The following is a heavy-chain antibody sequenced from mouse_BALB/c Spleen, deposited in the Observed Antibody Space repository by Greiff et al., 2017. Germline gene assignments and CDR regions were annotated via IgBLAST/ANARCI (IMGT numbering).Heavy chain of an antibody. CDR2: ISYDGSN. J-gene: IGHJ3*01. V-gene: IGHV3-6*02. D-gene: IGHD2-3*01. Sequence: EVQVVESGPGLVKPSQSLSLTCSVTGYSITSGYYWNWIRQFPGNKLEWMGYISYDGSNNYNPSLKNRISITRDTSKNQFFLKLNSVTTEDTATYYCAREGDGYYGWFAYWGQGTLVTVSA. CDR1: GYSITSGYY. CDR3: AREGDGYYGWFAY.